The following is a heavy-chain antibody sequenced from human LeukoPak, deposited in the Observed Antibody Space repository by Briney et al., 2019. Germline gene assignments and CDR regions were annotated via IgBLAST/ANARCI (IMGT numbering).Heavy chain of an antibody. V-gene: IGHV3-7*01. CDR1: GFTFNTYW. D-gene: IGHD1-26*01. J-gene: IGHJ3*01. CDR3: VRDKGGRSGAIYYDAFDV. CDR2: INQGGSTK. Sequence: GGSLRLSCTASGFTFNTYWMIWVRQAPGKGLEWVANINQGGSTKYYVDSLKGRFTISRDNAKNSLYLQMNSLRAEDTAVYYCVRDKGGRSGAIYYDAFDVWGQGTMVTVSS.